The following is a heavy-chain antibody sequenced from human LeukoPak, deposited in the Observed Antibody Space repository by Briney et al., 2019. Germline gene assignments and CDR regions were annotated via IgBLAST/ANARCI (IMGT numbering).Heavy chain of an antibody. J-gene: IGHJ4*02. D-gene: IGHD1-7*01. V-gene: IGHV1-2*02. Sequence: ASVKLSCKVSGFAFTGYYMHWGRQAPGPGVEWMEWINPNSGGTNYAKKFQGRVTMTRDTSISTAYMELSRLRADDTAVYYCARGSAGTTFIAYWGQGTLVTVSS. CDR1: GFAFTGYY. CDR2: INPNSGGT. CDR3: ARGSAGTTFIAY.